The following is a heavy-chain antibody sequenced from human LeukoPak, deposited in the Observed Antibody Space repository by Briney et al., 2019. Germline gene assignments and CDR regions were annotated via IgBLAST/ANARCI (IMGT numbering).Heavy chain of an antibody. Sequence: SETLSLTCAVSGGSFSGYYWSWFRQPPGKGLEWIGEINHSGSTNYNPSLKSRVTISVDTSKNQFSLKLSSVTAADTAVYYCARAQGGAYYYGSAPDYWGQGTLVTVSS. CDR2: INHSGST. V-gene: IGHV4-34*01. D-gene: IGHD3-10*01. J-gene: IGHJ4*02. CDR3: ARAQGGAYYYGSAPDY. CDR1: GGSFSGYY.